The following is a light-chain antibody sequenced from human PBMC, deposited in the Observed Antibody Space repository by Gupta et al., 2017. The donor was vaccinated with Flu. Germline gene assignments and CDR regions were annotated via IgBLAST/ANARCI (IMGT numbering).Light chain of an antibody. J-gene: IGKJ4*01. CDR1: QSISSY. V-gene: IGKV1-39*01. CDR2: GAS. CDR3: QQSYSNPTLT. Sequence: DIQMTQSPSSLSASVGDRVTITCRASQSISSYLNWYQQRPGKAPKLLIYGASSLQSGVTSRFSGSGSGKDFTLTISSRQPEDFATYYCQQSYSNPTLTFGGGTKVEIK.